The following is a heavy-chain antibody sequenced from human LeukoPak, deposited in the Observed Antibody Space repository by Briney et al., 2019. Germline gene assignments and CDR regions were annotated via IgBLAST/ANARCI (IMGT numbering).Heavy chain of an antibody. J-gene: IGHJ3*02. V-gene: IGHV3-74*03. CDR3: AKQPAFGI. CDR2: INSDETGT. CDR1: GFTSGSYC. Sequence: PGGSLRPSCVPSGFTSGSYCMRWVRQAPGKGPMWVSRINSDETGTMYADSVKGRFTISRDNAKNTLYLQMNSLRAEDTAVYYCAKQPAFGIWGRGKRVTVSS. D-gene: IGHD5-18*01.